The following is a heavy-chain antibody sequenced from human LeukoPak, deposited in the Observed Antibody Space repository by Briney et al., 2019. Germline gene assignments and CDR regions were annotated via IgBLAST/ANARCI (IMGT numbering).Heavy chain of an antibody. V-gene: IGHV1-2*02. CDR2: INPNSGGT. CDR3: ARDANLSNYMDV. CDR1: GYTFTGYY. J-gene: IGHJ6*03. Sequence: GASVKVSCKASGYTFTGYYIHWVRQAPGQGLEWMGWINPNSGGTNYAQKFQGRVTMTRDTSISTAYMELTRLRSDDTGVYYCARDANLSNYMDVWGKGTTVTVSS.